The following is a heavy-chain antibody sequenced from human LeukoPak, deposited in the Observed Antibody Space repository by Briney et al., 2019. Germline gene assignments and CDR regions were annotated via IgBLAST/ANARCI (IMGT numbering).Heavy chain of an antibody. Sequence: SETLSLTCAVSGGSISSNSYYWGWIRQPPGKGLEWIGSIYYSGSTYYKSSLKSRVTISVDTSKNQFSLKLSSATAADTAVYYCARTRYYYNSRSYGAPYYFDYWGQGTLVTVSS. V-gene: IGHV4-39*01. D-gene: IGHD3-10*01. CDR3: ARTRYYYNSRSYGAPYYFDY. J-gene: IGHJ4*02. CDR2: IYYSGST. CDR1: GGSISSNSYY.